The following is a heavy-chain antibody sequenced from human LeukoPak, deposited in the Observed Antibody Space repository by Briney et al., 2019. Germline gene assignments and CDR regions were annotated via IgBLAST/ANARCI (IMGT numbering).Heavy chain of an antibody. CDR1: GYTFTGYY. D-gene: IGHD3-3*01. CDR3: ARDLVTIFGVVPPYFDY. Sequence: ASVKVSCKASGYTFTGYYMHWVRQAPGQGLEWMGWINPNSGGTNYAQKFQGRVTMTRDTSISTAYMELSRLRSDDTAVYYCARDLVTIFGVVPPYFDYWGQGTLVTVSS. J-gene: IGHJ4*02. CDR2: INPNSGGT. V-gene: IGHV1-2*02.